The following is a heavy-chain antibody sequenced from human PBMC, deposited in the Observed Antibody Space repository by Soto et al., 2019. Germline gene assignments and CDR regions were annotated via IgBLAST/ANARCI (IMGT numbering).Heavy chain of an antibody. D-gene: IGHD1-1*01. CDR1: GFTFSTYS. CDR3: ARVHLQTINKIFYYYYGMDV. Sequence: PGGSLRLSCAGSGFTFSTYSVNWVRQAPGKGLEWISYITSSNNSISISNADSVKGRFTVSRDDAKNSLYLQMNNLRDEDTAVYYCARVHLQTINKIFYYYYGMDVWGQGTTVTVSS. V-gene: IGHV3-48*02. CDR2: ITSSNNSISI. J-gene: IGHJ6*02.